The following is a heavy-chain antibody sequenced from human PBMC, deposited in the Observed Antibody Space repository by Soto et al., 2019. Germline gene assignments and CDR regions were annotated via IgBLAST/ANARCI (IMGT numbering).Heavy chain of an antibody. CDR2: ISYDGSNK. CDR3: ARESGADFWSGYYDY. Sequence: GGSLRLSCAASGFTFSSYAMHWVRQAPGKGLEWVAVISYDGSNKYYADSVKGRFTISRDNSKNTLYLQMNSLRAEDTAVYYCARESGADFWSGYYDYWGQGTLVTVSS. D-gene: IGHD3-3*01. J-gene: IGHJ4*02. V-gene: IGHV3-30-3*01. CDR1: GFTFSSYA.